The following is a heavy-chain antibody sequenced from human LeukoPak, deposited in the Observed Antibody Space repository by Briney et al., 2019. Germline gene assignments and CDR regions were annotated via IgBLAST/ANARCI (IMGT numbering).Heavy chain of an antibody. Sequence: SVKVSCKASGGIFSSYAISWVRQAPGQGLEWMGGIIPIFGTANYAQKFQGRVTITADESTSTAYMELSSLRSEDTAVYYCARGAGDYWYFDLWGRGTLVTVSS. CDR3: ARGAGDYWYFDL. V-gene: IGHV1-69*01. D-gene: IGHD4-17*01. CDR1: GGIFSSYA. CDR2: IIPIFGTA. J-gene: IGHJ2*01.